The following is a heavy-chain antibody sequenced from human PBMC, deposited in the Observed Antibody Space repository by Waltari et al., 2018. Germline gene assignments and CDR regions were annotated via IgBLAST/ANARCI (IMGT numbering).Heavy chain of an antibody. Sequence: QVQLVQSGAEVKKPGSSVTVSCKASGGTFSSYAISWVRQAPGQGLEWMGWIIPIFGTANDAQKFQGRVTITADETTSTAYRERSSLRSEDTAVYYCARAVGQLGYVDYWGQGTLVTVSS. CDR2: IIPIFGTA. J-gene: IGHJ4*02. CDR3: ARAVGQLGYVDY. CDR1: GGTFSSYA. V-gene: IGHV1-69*01. D-gene: IGHD6-6*01.